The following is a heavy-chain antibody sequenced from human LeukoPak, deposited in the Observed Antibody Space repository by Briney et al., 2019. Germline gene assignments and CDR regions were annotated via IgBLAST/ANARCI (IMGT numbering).Heavy chain of an antibody. V-gene: IGHV1-24*01. CDR2: FDPEDGET. J-gene: IGHJ4*02. D-gene: IGHD5-18*01. Sequence: APVKVSCKVSGYTLTELSMHWVRQAPGKGLEWMGGFDPEDGETIYAQKFQGRVTMTEDTSTDTAYMELSSLRSEDTAVYYCATGGEQRYSYGIFDYWGQGTLVTVSS. CDR3: ATGGEQRYSYGIFDY. CDR1: GYTLTELS.